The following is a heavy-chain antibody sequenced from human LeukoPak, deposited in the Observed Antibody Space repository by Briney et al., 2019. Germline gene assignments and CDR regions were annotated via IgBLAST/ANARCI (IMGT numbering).Heavy chain of an antibody. CDR1: GFSISDYY. CDR3: ARDYGGDSAAGY. J-gene: IGHJ4*02. Sequence: PGGSLRLSCAASGFSISDYYMNWIRQAPGKGLEWVSYISRSGNSIYYADSVKGRFTISRDNAKNSLYLQMNSLRAEDTAVYFCARDYGGDSAAGYWGQGTLVTVSS. D-gene: IGHD4-23*01. V-gene: IGHV3-11*01. CDR2: ISRSGNSI.